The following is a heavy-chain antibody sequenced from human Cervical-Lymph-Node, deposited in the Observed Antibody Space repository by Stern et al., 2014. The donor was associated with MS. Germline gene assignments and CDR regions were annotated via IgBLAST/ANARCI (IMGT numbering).Heavy chain of an antibody. J-gene: IGHJ4*02. D-gene: IGHD2-2*01. Sequence: QVTLRESGPTLVKPTQTLTLTCTFSGVSLSTSGVGVGWIRQPPGKALEWLGFIYWDDSNRYSPSLKNRLTITKDTSKNQVVLTMNNMDPVDTATFYCATHAPGVVPAALDYWGQGTLVTVS. CDR1: GVSLSTSGVG. CDR3: ATHAPGVVPAALDY. V-gene: IGHV2-5*02. CDR2: IYWDDSN.